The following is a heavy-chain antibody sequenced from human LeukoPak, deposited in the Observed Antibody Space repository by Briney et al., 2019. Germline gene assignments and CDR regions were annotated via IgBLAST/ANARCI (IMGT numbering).Heavy chain of an antibody. D-gene: IGHD3-3*01. J-gene: IGHJ5*02. CDR2: ISTSGGST. Sequence: ASVKVSCKAFGYTFTSNYMHWVRQAPGQGPEWRGVISTSGGSTTYAQTFQGRVTLTRDMSTSTDYLELSSLRSEDTAVYYCARDPIFGVVWDDKSFDPWGQGTLVTVSS. CDR1: GYTFTSNY. CDR3: ARDPIFGVVWDDKSFDP. V-gene: IGHV1-46*01.